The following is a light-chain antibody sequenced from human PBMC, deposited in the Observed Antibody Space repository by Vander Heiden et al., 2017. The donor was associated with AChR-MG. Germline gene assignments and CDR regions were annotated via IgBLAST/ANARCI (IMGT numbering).Light chain of an antibody. CDR1: QSVLYSSNNKNY. J-gene: IGKJ2*01. CDR2: WAS. Sequence: IVMIQTPDSLAVSLGERATINCKSSQSVLYSSNNKNYLAWYQQKPGQPPKLLIYWASTRESGVPDRFSGSGSGTDFTLTISSLQAEDVAVYYCQQYNSTPYTFGQGTKLEIK. V-gene: IGKV4-1*01. CDR3: QQYNSTPYT.